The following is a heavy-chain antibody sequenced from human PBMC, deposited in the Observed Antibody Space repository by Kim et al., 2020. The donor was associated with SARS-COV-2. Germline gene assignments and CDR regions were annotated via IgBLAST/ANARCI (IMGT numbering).Heavy chain of an antibody. J-gene: IGHJ4*02. CDR2: ISSSSSYI. CDR3: ARSAYYYDSSGYSGGFDY. D-gene: IGHD3-22*01. Sequence: GGSLRLSCAASGFTFSSYSMNWVRQAPGKGLEWVSSISSSSSYIYYADSVKGRFTISRDNAKNSLYLQMNSLRAEDTAVYYCARSAYYYDSSGYSGGFDYWGQGTLVTVSS. V-gene: IGHV3-21*01. CDR1: GFTFSSYS.